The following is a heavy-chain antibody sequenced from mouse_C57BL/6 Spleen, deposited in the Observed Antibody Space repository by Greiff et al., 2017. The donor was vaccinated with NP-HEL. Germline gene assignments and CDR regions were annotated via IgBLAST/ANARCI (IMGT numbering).Heavy chain of an antibody. CDR3: ARQGSYYYGSSRAMDY. D-gene: IGHD1-1*01. CDR2: ISSGSSTI. CDR1: GFTFSDYG. V-gene: IGHV5-17*01. J-gene: IGHJ4*01. Sequence: EVKLVESGGGLVKPGGSLKLSCAASGFTFSDYGMHWVRQAPEKGLEWVAYISSGSSTIYYADTVKGRFTISRDNAKNTLFLQMTSLRSEDTAMYYCARQGSYYYGSSRAMDYWGQGTSVTVSS.